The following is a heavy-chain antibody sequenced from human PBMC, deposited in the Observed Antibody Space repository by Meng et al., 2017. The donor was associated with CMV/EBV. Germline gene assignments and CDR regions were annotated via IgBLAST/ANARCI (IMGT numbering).Heavy chain of an antibody. V-gene: IGHV2-5*02. Sequence: LKQAGRPRVKPTQTPTPPCSFSWFSLSTSGVGGCWSRQPPGKAVEWLALNYRGDDKRYSPSLKSRLTITKDTSNNQVVLTTTDIDPVATATYYCAHRGRYGYHGHWGQGTLVTVSS. J-gene: IGHJ4*02. CDR1: WFSLSTSGVG. CDR3: AHRGRYGYHGH. CDR2: NYRGDDK. D-gene: IGHD5-18*01.